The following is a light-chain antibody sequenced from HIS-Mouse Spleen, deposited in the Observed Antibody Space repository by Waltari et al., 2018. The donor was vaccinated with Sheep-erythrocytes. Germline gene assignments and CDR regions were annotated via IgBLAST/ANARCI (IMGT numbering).Light chain of an antibody. CDR3: QQYGSSPRT. V-gene: IGKV3-20*01. CDR1: QSVNNRY. CDR2: GAS. Sequence: EIVLTQSPGTLSLSPGERATLSCRASQSVNNRYFAWYQQKPCQAPRLLIYGASSRATGIPDRFSGSGSGTDFTLTISRLEPEDFAVYYCQQYGSSPRTFGQGTKVEIK. J-gene: IGKJ1*01.